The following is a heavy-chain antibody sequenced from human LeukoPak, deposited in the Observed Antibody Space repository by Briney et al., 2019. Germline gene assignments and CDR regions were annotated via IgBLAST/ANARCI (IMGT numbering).Heavy chain of an antibody. V-gene: IGHV3-23*01. J-gene: IGHJ4*02. CDR1: GFSFNNYA. Sequence: GGSLRLSCVASGFSFNNYAVNWVRQAPGKGLEWVSLIIGSSGSTFYADSVKGRFTISRDKSKNTLYLQMNSLRAEDTAVYYCAKGAYDYIEIAYFDYWGQGGLVTVSS. D-gene: IGHD5-12*01. CDR2: IIGSSGST. CDR3: AKGAYDYIEIAYFDY.